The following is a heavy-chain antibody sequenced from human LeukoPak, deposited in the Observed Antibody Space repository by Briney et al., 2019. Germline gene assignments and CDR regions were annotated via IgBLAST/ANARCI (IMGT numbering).Heavy chain of an antibody. J-gene: IGHJ3*02. CDR1: GFTVSSNY. Sequence: GGSLRLSCAASGFTVSSNYMSWVRQAPGKGLEWVSVNYSGGSTYYADSVKGRFTISRDNSKNTLYLQMNSLRAEDTAVYYCASSTNHHLTGSVPDAFDIWGQGTMVTVSS. CDR3: ASSTNHHLTGSVPDAFDI. CDR2: NYSGGST. V-gene: IGHV3-66*01. D-gene: IGHD3-9*01.